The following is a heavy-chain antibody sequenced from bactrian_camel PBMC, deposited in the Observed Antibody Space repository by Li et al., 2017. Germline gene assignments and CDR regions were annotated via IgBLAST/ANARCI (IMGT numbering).Heavy chain of an antibody. CDR2: IYSDVSGNSYT. D-gene: IGHD3*01. CDR1: ENSYSYC. J-gene: IGHJ6*01. Sequence: QVQLVESGGGSVQAGGSLKLSCTASENSYSYCMGWFRQAPGREREAIAAIYSDVSGNSYTSYADSVAGRFTISLDKVKLTQYLQMNSLKPEDTAMYYCAAANLWPGCLQGTRTDFGYWGQGTQVTVS. CDR3: AAANLWPGCLQGTRTDFGY. V-gene: IGHV3-3*01.